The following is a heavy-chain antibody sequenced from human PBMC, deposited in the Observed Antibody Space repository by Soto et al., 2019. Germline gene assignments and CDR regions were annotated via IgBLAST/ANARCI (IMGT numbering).Heavy chain of an antibody. CDR1: GAAFSNYT. CDR2: VIPLLDAS. V-gene: IGHV1-69*08. CDR3: ASGKSQMSQDRMGFYYYMDV. D-gene: IGHD1-1*01. Sequence: QVQLVQSGADVKKPGSSVKISCTASGAAFSNYTFTWVRRAPGQGLEWVGRVIPLLDASNYAEKFQDRVTTSADRSTSRVYMELSGLRSEDSAIYYCASGKSQMSQDRMGFYYYMDVWGKGTTVTVSS. J-gene: IGHJ6*03.